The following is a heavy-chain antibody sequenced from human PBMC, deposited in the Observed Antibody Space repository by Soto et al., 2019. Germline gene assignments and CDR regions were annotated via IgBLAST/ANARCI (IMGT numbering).Heavy chain of an antibody. CDR3: AKALRSGWYFGY. J-gene: IGHJ4*02. D-gene: IGHD6-19*01. V-gene: IGHV3-30*18. CDR2: ISYNGSNK. CDR1: GVTFSSYG. Sequence: SLILSRAASGVTFSSYGMHWVRQAPGKGLEWVAVISYNGSNKYYADSVKGRFTISRDNSKNTLYLQMNSLRAEDTAVYYCAKALRSGWYFGYWGQGTLVSVSS.